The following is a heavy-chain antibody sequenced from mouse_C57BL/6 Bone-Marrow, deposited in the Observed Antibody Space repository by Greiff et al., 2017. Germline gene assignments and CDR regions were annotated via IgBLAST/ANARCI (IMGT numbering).Heavy chain of an antibody. V-gene: IGHV1-69*01. D-gene: IGHD2-1*01. CDR2: IDPSDSYT. J-gene: IGHJ4*01. CDR3: ARSSGNYGEGAMDY. Sequence: QVQLKQPGAELVMPGASVKLSCKASGYTFTSYWMHWVKQRPGQGLEWIGEIDPSDSYTNYNQKLKGKSTLTVDKSSSTAYMQLSSLTSEDSAVYYCARSSGNYGEGAMDYWGQGTSVTVSS. CDR1: GYTFTSYW.